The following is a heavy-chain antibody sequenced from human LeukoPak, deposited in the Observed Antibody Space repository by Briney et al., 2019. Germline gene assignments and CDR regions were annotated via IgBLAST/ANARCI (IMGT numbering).Heavy chain of an antibody. CDR1: GGSFSGYY. CDR2: INHSGST. CDR3: ARNIAVAGTYYYGMDV. Sequence: SETLSLTCAVYGGSFSGYYWSWIRQPPGKGLEWIGEINHSGSTNYNPSLKSRVTISVDTSKNQFSLKLSSVTAADTAVYYCARNIAVAGTYYYGMDVWGQGTTATVSS. J-gene: IGHJ6*02. V-gene: IGHV4-34*01. D-gene: IGHD6-19*01.